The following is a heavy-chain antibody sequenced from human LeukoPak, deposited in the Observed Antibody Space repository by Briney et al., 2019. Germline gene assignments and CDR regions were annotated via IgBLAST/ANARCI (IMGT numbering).Heavy chain of an antibody. CDR2: VYHSGST. J-gene: IGHJ4*02. CDR1: GFTFSSYEM. V-gene: IGHV4-4*02. CDR3: ASGLLWFGESPKIDY. D-gene: IGHD3-10*01. Sequence: GSLRLSCAASGFTFSSYEMNWVRQAPGRGLEWIGEVYHSGSTTYNPSLKSRVTISVDKSKNQFSLRLSSVTAADTAVYYCASGLLWFGESPKIDYWGQGTLVTVSS.